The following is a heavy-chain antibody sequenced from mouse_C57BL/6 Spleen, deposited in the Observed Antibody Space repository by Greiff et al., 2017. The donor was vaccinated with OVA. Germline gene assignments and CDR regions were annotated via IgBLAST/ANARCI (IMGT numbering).Heavy chain of an antibody. Sequence: QVQLKESGPGLVAPSQSLSITCTVSGFSLTSYAISWVRQPPGKGLEWLGVIWTGGGTNYNSALKSRLSISKDNSKSQVFLKMTSLQTDDTARYYCARNQATMVTSYAMDYWGQGTSVTVSS. CDR1: GFSLTSYA. CDR2: IWTGGGT. V-gene: IGHV2-9-1*01. CDR3: ARNQATMVTSYAMDY. D-gene: IGHD2-2*01. J-gene: IGHJ4*01.